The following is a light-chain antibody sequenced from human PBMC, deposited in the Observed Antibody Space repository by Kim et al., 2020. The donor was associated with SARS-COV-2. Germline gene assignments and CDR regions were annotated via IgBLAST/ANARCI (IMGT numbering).Light chain of an antibody. CDR3: NSRDSSGNHFVV. V-gene: IGLV3-19*01. CDR1: SLRSYY. Sequence: LGQTVRITCQGDSLRSYYASWYQQKPGQAPVLVIYGKNNRPSGIPDRFSGSSSGNTASLTITGAQAEDEADYYCNSRDSSGNHFVVFGGGTKLTVL. J-gene: IGLJ2*01. CDR2: GKN.